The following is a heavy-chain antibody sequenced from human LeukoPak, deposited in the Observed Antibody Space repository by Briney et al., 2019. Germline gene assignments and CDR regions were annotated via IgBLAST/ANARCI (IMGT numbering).Heavy chain of an antibody. CDR2: IFPASSYS. Sequence: GESLEISCQASGSHFSTYWIAWGRQMPGKGLECMGIIFPASSYSIFSPSFQGQVTISAHKSFTTAYLQWSGLKASDTAIYYCGRPSADGLERAHIDCWGQGTLVTVSS. J-gene: IGHJ4*02. CDR3: GRPSADGLERAHIDC. CDR1: GSHFSTYW. V-gene: IGHV5-51*01.